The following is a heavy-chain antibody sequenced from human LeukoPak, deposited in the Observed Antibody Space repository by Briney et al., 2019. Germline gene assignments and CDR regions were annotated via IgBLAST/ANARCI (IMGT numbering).Heavy chain of an antibody. D-gene: IGHD3-10*01. Sequence: SETLSLTCAVYGGSFSGYYWSWIRQPPGKGLEWIGEINHSGSTSYNPSLKSRVTISVDTSKNQFSLKLSSVTAADTAVYYCARVGSPDAFDIWGQGTMVTVSS. V-gene: IGHV4-34*01. CDR1: GGSFSGYY. CDR3: ARVGSPDAFDI. J-gene: IGHJ3*02. CDR2: INHSGST.